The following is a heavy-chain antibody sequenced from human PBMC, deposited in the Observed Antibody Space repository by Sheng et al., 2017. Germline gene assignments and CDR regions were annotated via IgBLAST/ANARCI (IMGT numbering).Heavy chain of an antibody. CDR1: GFTFSTYW. D-gene: IGHD2-21*01. CDR3: ARDFSERGSDF. Sequence: EVHLVESGGGLVQPGGSLSLSCAASGFTFSTYWMSWVRQAPGKGLEWVANIKPDGSGKYYVDSVEGRFTISRDNAKDSLYLLMNSLRAEDTAVYYCARDFSERGSDFWGQGTLVTVSS. J-gene: IGHJ4*02. CDR2: IKPDGSGK. V-gene: IGHV3-7*01.